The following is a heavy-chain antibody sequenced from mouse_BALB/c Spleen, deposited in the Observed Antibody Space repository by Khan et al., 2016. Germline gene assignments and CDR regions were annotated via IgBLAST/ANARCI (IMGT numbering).Heavy chain of an antibody. CDR2: INPSTGYT. D-gene: IGHD1-1*01. CDR1: GYTFTSYW. V-gene: IGHV1-7*01. J-gene: IGHJ4*01. CDR3: ATSYYYGSSYYAMDY. Sequence: QVQLQQSGAELAKPGASVKMSCKASGYTFTSYWMHWVKQRPGQGLEWIGYINPSTGYTEYNQKFKDKATLTADKSSSTAYMQLSSLTSEDSAVYYCATSYYYGSSYYAMDYWGQRTSVTVSS.